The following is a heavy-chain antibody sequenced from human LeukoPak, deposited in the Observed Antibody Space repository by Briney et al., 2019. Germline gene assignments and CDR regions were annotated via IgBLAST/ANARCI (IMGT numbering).Heavy chain of an antibody. CDR2: ISYDGSNK. V-gene: IGHV3-30*01. CDR3: ARRATGSGYYRAFDY. D-gene: IGHD3-22*01. Sequence: PGRSLRLSCAASGFTFSSYAMHWVRQAPGKGLEWVAVISYDGSNKYYADSVKGRFTISRDNSKNTLYLQMNSLRAEDTAVYYCARRATGSGYYRAFDYWGQGTLVTVSS. CDR1: GFTFSSYA. J-gene: IGHJ4*02.